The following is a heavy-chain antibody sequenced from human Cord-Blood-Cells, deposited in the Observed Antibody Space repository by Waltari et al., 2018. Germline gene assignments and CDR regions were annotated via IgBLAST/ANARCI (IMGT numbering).Heavy chain of an antibody. CDR2: IYHSGST. J-gene: IGHJ4*02. V-gene: IGHV4-38-2*02. Sequence: QVQLPESGPGRVKPSETLSLTCTVAGYSKSRGYYWGWIRQPPGKGLEWIGSIYHSGSTYYNPSLKSRVTISVDTSKNQFSLKLSSVTAADTAVYYCARDSEAYCGGDCYDSSFDYWGQGTLVTVSS. CDR1: GYSKSRGYY. D-gene: IGHD2-21*01. CDR3: ARDSEAYCGGDCYDSSFDY.